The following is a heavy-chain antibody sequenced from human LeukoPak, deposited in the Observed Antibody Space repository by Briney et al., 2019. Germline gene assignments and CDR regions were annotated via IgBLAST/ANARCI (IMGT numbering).Heavy chain of an antibody. V-gene: IGHV3-23*01. D-gene: IGHD3-3*01. CDR2: ISGSDGST. Sequence: PGGSLRLSCAASGFTFSNYAMSWVRQTPGKGLQWVSSISGSDGSTYYADSVKGRFTISTDTSKNTVFLQMNSLREADTAVYYCAKDATTMPSYYDFWSGYYFDSWGQGTRVTVSS. CDR3: AKDATTMPSYYDFWSGYYFDS. CDR1: GFTFSNYA. J-gene: IGHJ4*02.